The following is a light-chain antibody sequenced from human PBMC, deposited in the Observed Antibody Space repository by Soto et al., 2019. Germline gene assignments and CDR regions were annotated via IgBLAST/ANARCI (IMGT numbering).Light chain of an antibody. J-gene: IGKJ2*01. V-gene: IGKV3-20*01. CDR2: GAS. CDR3: QQYGSSPMYT. CDR1: QSVSSNY. Sequence: EIVLTQSPGTLSLSPGERATLSCSASQSVSSNYLAWYQQKPGQAPRLLIYGASTRATGIPDRFSGSGSGTDFTLTISRLEPEDFAVYYCQQYGSSPMYTFGQGTKLEIK.